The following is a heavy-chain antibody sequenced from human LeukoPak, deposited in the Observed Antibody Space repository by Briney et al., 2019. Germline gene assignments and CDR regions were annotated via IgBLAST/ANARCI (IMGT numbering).Heavy chain of an antibody. CDR2: IYYSGST. CDR1: GGSISSYY. D-gene: IGHD1-26*01. V-gene: IGHV4-59*01. J-gene: IGHJ4*02. CDR3: GRLSGSYSDY. Sequence: PSETLSLTCTVSGGSISSYYWSWIRQPPGKGLEWIGYIYYSGSTNYNPSLKSRVTISVDTSKNQFSLKLSSVTAADTAVYYCGRLSGSYSDYWGQGTLATVSS.